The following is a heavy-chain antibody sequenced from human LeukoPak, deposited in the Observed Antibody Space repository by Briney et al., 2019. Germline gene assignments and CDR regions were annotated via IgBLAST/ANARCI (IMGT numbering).Heavy chain of an antibody. Sequence: PGGSLRLSCTASGFTFSGAWMTWVRQAPGKGLEWVANIREDGTEKNYVDSVKGRFTISRDNAKNSLFLQMNSLRVEDTAVYYCLRGDRRDYWGQGTLVTVSS. CDR1: GFTFSGAW. V-gene: IGHV3-7*01. CDR2: IREDGTEK. J-gene: IGHJ4*02. CDR3: LRGDRRDY.